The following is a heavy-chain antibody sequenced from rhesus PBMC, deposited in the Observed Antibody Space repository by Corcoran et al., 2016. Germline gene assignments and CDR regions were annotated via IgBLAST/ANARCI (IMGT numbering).Heavy chain of an antibody. CDR3: SGVYYNIWTGYYTFDY. Sequence: QVQLQESGPGLVKPSETLSLTCAVSGGSISSNYWSWIRQPPGKGLEWLGRISGSGGSTDYNPSLKSRVTISTDTSKNQFSLKLSSVTAADTAVYYCSGVYYNIWTGYYTFDYWGQGVLVTVSS. J-gene: IGHJ4*01. CDR2: ISGSGGST. D-gene: IGHD3-3*01. V-gene: IGHV4-173*01. CDR1: GGSISSNY.